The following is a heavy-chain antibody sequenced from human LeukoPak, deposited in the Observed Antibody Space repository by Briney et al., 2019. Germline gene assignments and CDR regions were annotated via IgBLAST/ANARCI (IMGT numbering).Heavy chain of an antibody. CDR3: ARGLGPYCVSTSCQDY. D-gene: IGHD2-2*01. Sequence: SETLSLTCTVSGGPVTTYYWSWLRQPPGKGLEWIGYMSYRGSTNYNPSLTSRVTISIDTSKNQFSLKLNSVTAADTAVYYCARGLGPYCVSTSCQDYWGRGTLVTVSS. CDR2: MSYRGST. CDR1: GGPVTTYY. V-gene: IGHV4-59*02. J-gene: IGHJ4*02.